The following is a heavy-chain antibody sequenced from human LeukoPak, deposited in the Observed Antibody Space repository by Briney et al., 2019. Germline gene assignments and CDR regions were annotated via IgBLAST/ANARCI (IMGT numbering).Heavy chain of an antibody. CDR1: GDSINSGGYY. CDR2: IHSGGNA. Sequence: NSSETLTLTCSISGDSINSGGYYWNWIRQPPGKGLEWLGYIHSGGNAYFNPSVEGLSSISLDKSQNQFFLRLTSVTAADTAVYFCARDHYDSRGDYVVEYWGQGTLVTVSS. CDR3: ARDHYDSRGDYVVEY. V-gene: IGHV4-31*01. J-gene: IGHJ4*02. D-gene: IGHD3-22*01.